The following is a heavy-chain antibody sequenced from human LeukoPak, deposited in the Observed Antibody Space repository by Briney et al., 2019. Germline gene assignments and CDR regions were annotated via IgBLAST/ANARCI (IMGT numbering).Heavy chain of an antibody. J-gene: IGHJ4*02. Sequence: GGSLRLSCAASGFTFSVYYMSWIRQAPGKGLEWVSYISSSGSTIYYADSVKGRFTISRDNAKNSLYLQMNSLRAEDTAVYYCARGLASWIQLWSASDYWGQGTLVTVSS. CDR2: ISSSGSTI. D-gene: IGHD5-18*01. CDR1: GFTFSVYY. CDR3: ARGLASWIQLWSASDY. V-gene: IGHV3-11*01.